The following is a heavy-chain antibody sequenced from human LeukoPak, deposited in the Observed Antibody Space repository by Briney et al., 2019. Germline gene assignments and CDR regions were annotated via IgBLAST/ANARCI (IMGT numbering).Heavy chain of an antibody. CDR1: GGSISSYY. J-gene: IGHJ4*02. V-gene: IGHV4-59*01. Sequence: SETLSLTCTVSGGSISSYYWSWIRQPPGKGLEWIGYIYYSGSTNYNPSLKSRFTISVDTSKNQFSLKLSSVTAADTAVYYCARGGYYYDSSGYDQYYFDYWGQGTLVTVSS. CDR2: IYYSGST. CDR3: ARGGYYYDSSGYDQYYFDY. D-gene: IGHD3-22*01.